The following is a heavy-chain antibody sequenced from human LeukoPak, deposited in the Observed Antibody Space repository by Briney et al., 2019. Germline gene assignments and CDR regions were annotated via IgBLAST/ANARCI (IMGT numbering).Heavy chain of an antibody. Sequence: GGSLRLSCVVSGFTFSNYWMTWVRQAPGKGLEWVANIQQDGSEKYYADSVKGRFTISRDNSKNTLYLQMNSLRAEDTALYYCAKDVKYNWNYIDYWGQGALVTVSS. CDR1: GFTFSNYW. V-gene: IGHV3-7*01. D-gene: IGHD1-20*01. J-gene: IGHJ4*02. CDR2: IQQDGSEK. CDR3: AKDVKYNWNYIDY.